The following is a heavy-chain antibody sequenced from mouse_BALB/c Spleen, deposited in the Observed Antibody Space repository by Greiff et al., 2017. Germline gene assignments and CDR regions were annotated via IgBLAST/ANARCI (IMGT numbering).Heavy chain of an antibody. D-gene: IGHD1-1*01. Sequence: EVMLVESGGGLVQPGGSRKLSCAASGFTFSSFGMHWVRQAPEKGLEWVAYISSGSSTIYYADTVKGRFTISRDNPKNTLFLQMTSLRSEDTAMYYCARSSDYYGSSYLDYWGQGTTLTVSS. CDR1: GFTFSSFG. V-gene: IGHV5-17*02. CDR2: ISSGSSTI. J-gene: IGHJ2*01. CDR3: ARSSDYYGSSYLDY.